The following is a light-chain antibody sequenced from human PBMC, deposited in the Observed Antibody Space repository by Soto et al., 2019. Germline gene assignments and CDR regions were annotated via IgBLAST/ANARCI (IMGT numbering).Light chain of an antibody. CDR1: QSVNSN. V-gene: IGKV3-15*01. CDR3: QQYNNWPRT. CDR2: RAS. Sequence: EIVMTQSPATLSVSPGERATLSCRASQSVNSNLAWYQQKPGQAPRLLIYRASTRATGIPARFSGSGSGTEFTLTFSSLQSEDFAVYFCQQYNNWPRTFGQGTKVEIK. J-gene: IGKJ1*01.